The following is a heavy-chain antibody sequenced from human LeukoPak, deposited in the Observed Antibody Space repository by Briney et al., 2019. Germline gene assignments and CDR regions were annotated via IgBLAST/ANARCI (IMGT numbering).Heavy chain of an antibody. V-gene: IGHV3-7*01. CDR2: IKQDGSEK. CDR3: ARNGGGLDY. CDR1: GFTFSSYA. D-gene: IGHD3-16*01. J-gene: IGHJ4*02. Sequence: GGSLRLSCAASGFTFSSYAMSWVRQAPGKGLEWVANIKQDGSEKYYVDSVKGRFTISRDNAKNSLYLQMNSLRAEDTAVYYCARNGGGLDYWGQGTLVTVSS.